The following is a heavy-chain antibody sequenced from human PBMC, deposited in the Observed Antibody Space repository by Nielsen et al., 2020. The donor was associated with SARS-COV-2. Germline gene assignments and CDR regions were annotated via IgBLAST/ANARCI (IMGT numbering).Heavy chain of an antibody. CDR2: INPSGGST. CDR3: ARGVAVAGTSGDFDY. D-gene: IGHD6-19*01. V-gene: IGHV1-46*01. J-gene: IGHJ4*02. Sequence: ASVKVSCKASGYTFTSYYMHWVRQAPGQGLEWVGIINPSGGSTSYAQKFQGRVTMTRDTSTSTAYMELRSLRSDDTAVYYCARGVAVAGTSGDFDYWGQGTLVTVSS. CDR1: GYTFTSYY.